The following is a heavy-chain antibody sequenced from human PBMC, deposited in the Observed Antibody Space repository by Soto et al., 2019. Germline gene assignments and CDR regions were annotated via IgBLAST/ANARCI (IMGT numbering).Heavy chain of an antibody. Sequence: GGSLRLSCAASGFTFSSYAMSWVRQAPGKGLEWVSAISGSGGSTYYADSVKGRFTISRDNSKNTLYLQMNSLRAEDTAVYYCAKEGSYCSGGSCYFRDWFDPWGQGTLVTVSS. J-gene: IGHJ5*02. CDR1: GFTFSSYA. CDR2: ISGSGGST. D-gene: IGHD2-15*01. CDR3: AKEGSYCSGGSCYFRDWFDP. V-gene: IGHV3-23*01.